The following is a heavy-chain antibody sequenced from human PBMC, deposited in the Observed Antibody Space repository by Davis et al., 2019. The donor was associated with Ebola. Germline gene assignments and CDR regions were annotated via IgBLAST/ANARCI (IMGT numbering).Heavy chain of an antibody. CDR3: AREPIYYYDSSGDY. CDR1: GFTFSDCY. D-gene: IGHD3-22*01. Sequence: GESLKISCAASGFTFSDCYMSWIRQAPGKGLEWVSYISSSGNTIYYADSVKGRFTISRDNAKKSLYLQMNSLRAEDTAVYYCAREPIYYYDSSGDYWGQGTLVTVSS. CDR2: ISSSGNTI. J-gene: IGHJ4*02. V-gene: IGHV3-11*01.